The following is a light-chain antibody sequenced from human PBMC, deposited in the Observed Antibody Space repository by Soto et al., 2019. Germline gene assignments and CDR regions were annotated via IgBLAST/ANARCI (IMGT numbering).Light chain of an antibody. J-gene: IGKJ5*01. Sequence: DVVVTQSPLSLPVTLGQAATITGRSRHSLVYRDGNTYLSWFHQRKGQSPRSLIYKVSNRDSGVPDRFRGSGSGTDFTLKISRVEAEDVAVYYCMQALQTLITFGQGTRLEIK. CDR1: HSLVYRDGNTY. CDR2: KVS. CDR3: MQALQTLIT. V-gene: IGKV2-30*01.